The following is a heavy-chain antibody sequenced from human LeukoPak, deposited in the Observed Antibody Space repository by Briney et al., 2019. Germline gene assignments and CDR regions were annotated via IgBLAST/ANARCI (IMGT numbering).Heavy chain of an antibody. Sequence: PSETLSLTCTVSGGSFSSSSYYWGWIRQPPGQGLEWIGSIYYSGSTYYNPSLKSRVTISVDTSKNQFSLKLSSVTAADTAVYYCARHSPWVYYFDYWGQGTLVTVSS. CDR2: IYYSGST. V-gene: IGHV4-39*01. CDR3: ARHSPWVYYFDY. J-gene: IGHJ4*02. CDR1: GGSFSSSSYY. D-gene: IGHD7-27*01.